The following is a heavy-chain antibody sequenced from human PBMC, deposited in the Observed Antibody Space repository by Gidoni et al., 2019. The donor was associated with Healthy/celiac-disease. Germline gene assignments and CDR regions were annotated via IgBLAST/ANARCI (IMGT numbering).Heavy chain of an antibody. D-gene: IGHD5-18*01. Sequence: QVQLVQSGAEVTQPGSSVKVSCKASGGTLSSYAISWVRQAPGQGLEWMGGIIPILGTANYAQKFQGRVTITADESTSTAYMELSSLRSEDTAVYYCGVGSGYSSNYYYGMDVWGQGTTVTVSS. V-gene: IGHV1-69*01. CDR1: GGTLSSYA. CDR2: IIPILGTA. J-gene: IGHJ6*02. CDR3: GVGSGYSSNYYYGMDV.